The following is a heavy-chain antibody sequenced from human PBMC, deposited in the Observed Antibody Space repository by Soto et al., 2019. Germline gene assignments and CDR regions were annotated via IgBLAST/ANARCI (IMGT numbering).Heavy chain of an antibody. D-gene: IGHD3-22*01. J-gene: IGHJ4*02. CDR3: ARVHDSSGYYYFDY. CDR1: GYSISSSNW. V-gene: IGHV4-28*03. CDR2: IYYSGST. Sequence: SEILYLTCAVSGYSISSSNWWGWIRQPPGKGLEWIGYIYYSGSTYYNPSLKSRVTMSVDTSKNQFSLKLSSLTAVDTAVYYCARVHDSSGYYYFDYWCQGTLVTVSS.